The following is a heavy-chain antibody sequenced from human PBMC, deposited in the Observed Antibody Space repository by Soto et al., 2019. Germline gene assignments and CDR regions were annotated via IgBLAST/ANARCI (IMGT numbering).Heavy chain of an antibody. J-gene: IGHJ5*02. CDR1: GFTFSSNS. V-gene: IGHV3-48*02. CDR3: ARVIWSGHLTSDL. D-gene: IGHD3-3*01. Sequence: EVQVVESGGGLVQPGVSLRLSCAASGFTFSSNSMNWVRQAPGKGLEWISYISSSSSTIYADSVKGRFTMSRDNAKNSLYLQMNSLRDEDTAVYYCARVIWSGHLTSDLWGQGTLVTVSS. CDR2: ISSSSSTI.